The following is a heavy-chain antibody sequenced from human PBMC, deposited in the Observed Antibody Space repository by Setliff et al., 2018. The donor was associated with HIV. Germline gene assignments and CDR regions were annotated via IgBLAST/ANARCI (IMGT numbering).Heavy chain of an antibody. CDR3: ARDRLLGSGTLYNDPFDY. D-gene: IGHD3-10*02. V-gene: IGHV3-48*01. J-gene: IGHJ4*02. Sequence: PGGSLRLSCVASGFTFSSYAMSWVRQAPGKGLEWVSYISSKRTSIYYADSVKGRFTISRDNDRNSLCLQMNGLRAEDTAVYYCARDRLLGSGTLYNDPFDYWGQGTLVTVSS. CDR2: ISSKRTSI. CDR1: GFTFSSYA.